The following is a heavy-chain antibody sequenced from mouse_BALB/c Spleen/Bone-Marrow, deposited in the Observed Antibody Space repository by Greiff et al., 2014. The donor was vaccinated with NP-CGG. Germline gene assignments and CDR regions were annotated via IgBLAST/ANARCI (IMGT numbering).Heavy chain of an antibody. D-gene: IGHD4-1*01. CDR2: IYPSDSYT. J-gene: IGHJ4*01. CDR3: TRRLTGSYAMDY. V-gene: IGHV1-69*02. Sequence: VQLQQSGAELVRPGASVKLSCKASGYTFTSYWINWVKQRPGQGLEWIGNIYPSDSYTNYNQKFKDKATLTVGKSSSTAYMQLSSPTSEDSAVYYCTRRLTGSYAMDYWGQGTSVTVSS. CDR1: GYTFTSYW.